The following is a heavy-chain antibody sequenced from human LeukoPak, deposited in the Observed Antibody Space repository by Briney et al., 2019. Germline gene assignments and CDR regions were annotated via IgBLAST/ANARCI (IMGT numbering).Heavy chain of an antibody. J-gene: IGHJ4*02. CDR3: ARGRYYLDSSGYSSFYY. Sequence: GGSLRLSCAASGFAFNIYAMSWVRQAPGKGLEWVANINQDGSEKYYVDSVKGRFTVSRDNAKNSLYLQMNSLRAEDTAVYYCARGRYYLDSSGYSSFYYWGQGTLVTVSS. D-gene: IGHD3-22*01. V-gene: IGHV3-7*01. CDR1: GFAFNIYA. CDR2: INQDGSEK.